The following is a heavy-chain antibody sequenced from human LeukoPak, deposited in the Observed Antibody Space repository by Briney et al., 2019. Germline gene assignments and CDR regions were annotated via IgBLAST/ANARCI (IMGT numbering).Heavy chain of an antibody. CDR1: GGSISSSNW. D-gene: IGHD6-13*01. J-gene: IGHJ3*02. CDR2: IYHSGST. CDR3: ARDSGYSSSWYISHDAFDI. Sequence: SGTLSLTCAVPGGSISSSNWWSWVRQPPGKGLEWIGEIYHSGSTNYNPSLKSRVTISVDKSKNQFSLKLSSVTAADTAVYYCARDSGYSSSWYISHDAFDIWGQGTMVTVSS. V-gene: IGHV4-4*02.